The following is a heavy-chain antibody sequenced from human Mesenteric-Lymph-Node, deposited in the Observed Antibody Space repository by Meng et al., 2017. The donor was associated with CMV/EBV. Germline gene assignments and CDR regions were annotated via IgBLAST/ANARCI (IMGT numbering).Heavy chain of an antibody. CDR3: ARWRLGITIFGVVIYYGMDV. CDR2: SSSSGSTI. Sequence: GESLKISCAASGFTFSDYYMSWIRQAPGKGLEWVSYSSSSGSTIYYADSVKGRFTISRDNAKNSLYLQMNSLRAEDTAVYYCARWRLGITIFGVVIYYGMDVWGQGTTVTVSS. V-gene: IGHV3-11*04. J-gene: IGHJ6*02. D-gene: IGHD3-3*01. CDR1: GFTFSDYY.